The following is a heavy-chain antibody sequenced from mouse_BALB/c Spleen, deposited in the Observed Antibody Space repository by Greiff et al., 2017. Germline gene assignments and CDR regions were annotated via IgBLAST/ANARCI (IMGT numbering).Heavy chain of an antibody. J-gene: IGHJ3*01. CDR2: IWGDGST. CDR1: GFSLTGYG. V-gene: IGHV2-6-7*01. D-gene: IGHD2-1*01. CDR3: AREENYGNYAFAY. Sequence: VKLVESGPGLVAPSQSLSITCTVSGFSLTGYGVNWVRQPPGKGLEWLGMIWGDGSTDYNSALKSRLSISKDNSKSQVFLKMNSLQTDDTARYYCAREENYGNYAFAYWGQGTLVTVSA.